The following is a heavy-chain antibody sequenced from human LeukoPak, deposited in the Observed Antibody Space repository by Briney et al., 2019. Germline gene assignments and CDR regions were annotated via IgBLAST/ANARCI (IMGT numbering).Heavy chain of an antibody. V-gene: IGHV1-24*01. CDR2: FDPEDGET. Sequence: ASVKVSCKVSGYTLTELSMHWVRQAPGKGLEWMGGFDPEDGETIYAQKFQGRVTMTEDTSTDTAYMELSSLRSEDTAVYYCARGGIRGYSGSYEPFDYWGQGTLVTVSS. D-gene: IGHD1-26*01. J-gene: IGHJ4*02. CDR3: ARGGIRGYSGSYEPFDY. CDR1: GYTLTELS.